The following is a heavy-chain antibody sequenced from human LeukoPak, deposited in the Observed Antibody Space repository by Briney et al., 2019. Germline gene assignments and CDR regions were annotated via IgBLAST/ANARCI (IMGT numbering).Heavy chain of an antibody. J-gene: IGHJ6*03. Sequence: GGSLRPSCAASGFTFSSYAMSWVRQAPGKGLEWVANIKQDGSEKYYVDSVKGRFTISRDNAKNSLYLQMNSLRAEDTAVYYCARVSDFWSGYGYYYYMDVWGKGTTVTVSS. CDR2: IKQDGSEK. V-gene: IGHV3-7*01. CDR1: GFTFSSYA. D-gene: IGHD3-3*01. CDR3: ARVSDFWSGYGYYYYMDV.